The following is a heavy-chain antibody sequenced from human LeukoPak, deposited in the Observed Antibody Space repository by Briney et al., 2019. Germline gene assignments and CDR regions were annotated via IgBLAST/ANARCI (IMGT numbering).Heavy chain of an antibody. J-gene: IGHJ4*02. CDR2: IYHRGST. D-gene: IGHD3-10*01. CDR3: ARVTITMVRGVIINGFDY. V-gene: IGHV4-4*02. Sequence: SETLSLTCAVSGGSISSSNWWSWVRQPPGKGLEWIGEIYHRGSTNYNPSLKSRVTISVDKSKNQFSLKLSSVTAADTAVYYCARVTITMVRGVIINGFDYWGQGTLVTVSS. CDR1: GGSISSSNW.